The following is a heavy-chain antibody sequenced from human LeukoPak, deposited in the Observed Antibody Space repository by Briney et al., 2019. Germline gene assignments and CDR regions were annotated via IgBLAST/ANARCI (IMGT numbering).Heavy chain of an antibody. Sequence: GGSLRLSCAASGFTFSSYWMHWVRQAPGKWLVWVSRINSDGSSASYADSVKGRFTISRDNAKNTLYLQMNSLRAEDTAVYYCASDGWVVGYYFDYWGQGTLVTVSS. D-gene: IGHD1-26*01. CDR2: INSDGSSA. CDR3: ASDGWVVGYYFDY. J-gene: IGHJ4*02. CDR1: GFTFSSYW. V-gene: IGHV3-74*01.